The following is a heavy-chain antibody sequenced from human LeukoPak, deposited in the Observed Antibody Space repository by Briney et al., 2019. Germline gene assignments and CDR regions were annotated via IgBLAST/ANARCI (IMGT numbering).Heavy chain of an antibody. V-gene: IGHV5-51*01. CDR3: ARHSAVAGTGKLFDY. CDR1: GYSFTSYW. Sequence: GESLKISCKGSGYSFTSYWIGWVRQMPGKGLEWMGIIYPGDSDTGYSPSFQGQVTISADKSISTAYLKWSSLKASDTAMYYCARHSAVAGTGKLFDYWGQGTLVTVSS. CDR2: IYPGDSDT. J-gene: IGHJ4*02. D-gene: IGHD6-19*01.